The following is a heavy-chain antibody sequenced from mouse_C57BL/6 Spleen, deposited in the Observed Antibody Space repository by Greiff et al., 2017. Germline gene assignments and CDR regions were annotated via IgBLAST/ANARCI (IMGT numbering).Heavy chain of an antibody. D-gene: IGHD2-5*01. CDR1: GYTFTSYW. CDR2: IDPSASYT. CDR3: ARWPYSNYVYYAMDY. Sequence: QVQLQQPGAELVKPGASVKLSCKASGYTFTSYWMQWVKQRPGQGLEWIGEIDPSASYTNYKQKFKGKATLTVDTSSSTAYMQLSSLTSEDSAVYYCARWPYSNYVYYAMDYWGQGTSGTVSS. J-gene: IGHJ4*01. V-gene: IGHV1-50*01.